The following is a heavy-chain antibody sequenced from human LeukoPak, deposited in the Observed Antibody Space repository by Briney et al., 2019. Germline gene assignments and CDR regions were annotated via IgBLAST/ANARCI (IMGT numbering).Heavy chain of an antibody. Sequence: GGSLRLSCAASGFTFTSYSINWVRQAPGKGLEWVSYISSSSSTMYYAESVRGRFTISRDNAKTSLYLQMNSLRAEDTAVYYCARTGDTERFDYWGQGTLVTVSS. CDR3: ARTGDTERFDY. J-gene: IGHJ4*02. D-gene: IGHD5-18*01. CDR2: ISSSSSTM. V-gene: IGHV3-48*01. CDR1: GFTFTSYS.